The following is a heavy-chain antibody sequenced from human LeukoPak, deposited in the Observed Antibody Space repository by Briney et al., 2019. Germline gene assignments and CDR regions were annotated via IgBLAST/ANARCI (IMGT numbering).Heavy chain of an antibody. CDR2: IIPIFGTA. CDR3: ARVEDYYDSSGYLFDY. CDR1: GGTFSSYA. V-gene: IGHV1-69*13. Sequence: GASVKVSWKASGGTFSSYAISWVRQAPGQGLEWMGGIIPIFGTANYAQKFQGRVTITADESTSTAYMELSSLRSEDTAVYYCARVEDYYDSSGYLFDYWGQGTLVTVSS. J-gene: IGHJ4*02. D-gene: IGHD3-22*01.